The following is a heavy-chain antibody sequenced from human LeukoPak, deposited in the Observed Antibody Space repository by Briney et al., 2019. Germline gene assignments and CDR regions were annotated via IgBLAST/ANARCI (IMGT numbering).Heavy chain of an antibody. V-gene: IGHV4-34*01. CDR3: ARGRYSSGLDY. CDR1: GGCFSGYY. D-gene: IGHD6-19*01. CDR2: INHSGST. J-gene: IGHJ4*02. Sequence: SDTLSLTCAVYGGCFSGYYWSWIRQPPGTAREWNGEINHSGSTNYNPSLRSRVTISADKSKNQSSLNLSSVTAADTAVYYCARGRYSSGLDYWGQGTLVTVSS.